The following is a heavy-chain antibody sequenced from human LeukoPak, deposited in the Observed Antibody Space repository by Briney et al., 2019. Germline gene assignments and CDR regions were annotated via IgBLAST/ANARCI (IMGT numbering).Heavy chain of an antibody. J-gene: IGHJ4*02. V-gene: IGHV4-30-2*01. CDR1: GGSISSGGYY. CDR3: ARGPYSSSSVDY. Sequence: SQTLSLTCTVSGGSISSGGYYWSWIRQPPGKGLEWIGYIYHSGSTYYNPSLKSRVTISVDRSKNQFSLKLSSVTAADRAVYYCARGPYSSSSVDYWGQGTLVTVSS. D-gene: IGHD6-6*01. CDR2: IYHSGST.